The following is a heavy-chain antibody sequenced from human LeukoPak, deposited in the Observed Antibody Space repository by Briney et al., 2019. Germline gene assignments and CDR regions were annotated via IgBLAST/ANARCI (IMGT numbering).Heavy chain of an antibody. CDR3: ARGEYYYDGGY. CDR1: GLTFSSFW. Sequence: GGSFRLSCAASGLTFSSFWMSWLRQVPGKGLEWVANIKQDGSEKYYVDSVKGRFTISRDNAKNSLYLQMNSLRVEDTAVYYCARGEYYYDGGYWGQGTLVTVSS. CDR2: IKQDGSEK. J-gene: IGHJ1*01. D-gene: IGHD3-22*01. V-gene: IGHV3-7*04.